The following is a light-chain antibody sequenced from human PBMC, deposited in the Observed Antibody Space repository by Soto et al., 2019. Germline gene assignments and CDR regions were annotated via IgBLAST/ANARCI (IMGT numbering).Light chain of an antibody. J-gene: IGLJ1*01. Sequence: QSVLTQPPSVSGAPGQRVTISCTGSSSNIGAGYAVHWYQQFPGTAPKLLIYGNINRPSGVPDRFSGSKSGTSASLAITGLQAEDEADYYCQSYDTSLSGSYVFGTGTKVTVL. CDR2: GNI. V-gene: IGLV1-40*01. CDR1: SSNIGAGYA. CDR3: QSYDTSLSGSYV.